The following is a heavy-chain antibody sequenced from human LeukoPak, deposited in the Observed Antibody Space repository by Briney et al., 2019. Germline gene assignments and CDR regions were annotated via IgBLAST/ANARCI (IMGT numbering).Heavy chain of an antibody. CDR2: ISSSGSTI. Sequence: PGGSLRLSCAASGFTSSDYYMSWIRQAPGKGLEWVSYISSSGSTIYYADSVKGRFTISRDNAKNSLYLQMNSLRAEDTAVYYCARARLWSPDRSYYFDYWGQGTLVTVSS. V-gene: IGHV3-11*01. D-gene: IGHD4/OR15-4a*01. CDR3: ARARLWSPDRSYYFDY. CDR1: GFTSSDYY. J-gene: IGHJ4*02.